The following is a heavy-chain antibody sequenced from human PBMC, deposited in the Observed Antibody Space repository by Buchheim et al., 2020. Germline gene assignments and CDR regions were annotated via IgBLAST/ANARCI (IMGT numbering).Heavy chain of an antibody. CDR3: ARAPDSDDSSWYSSYYYYGMDV. J-gene: IGHJ6*01. V-gene: IGHV3-74*01. Sequence: EMQLVESGGGLVQPGGSLRLSCAASGFIFSNSWMYWVRQAPGQGLVWLSRINNDGSSRSYADSVKGRFTISRDNAKNTLYLQMNSLRADDTAVYYCARAPDSDDSSWYSSYYYYGMDVWGQGTT. CDR2: INNDGSSR. CDR1: GFIFSNSW. D-gene: IGHD2-15*01.